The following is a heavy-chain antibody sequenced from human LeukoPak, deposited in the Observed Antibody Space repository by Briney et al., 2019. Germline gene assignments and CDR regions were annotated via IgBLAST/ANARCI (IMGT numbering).Heavy chain of an antibody. Sequence: GGSLRLSCAASGFTFNSYSMNWVRQAPGKGLEWVSYISSTSSNIYYADSVKGRFTISRDNAKNSLFLEMNRLRVEDTAVYYCARWRGLQSEFDCWGQGTLVTVSS. D-gene: IGHD5-24*01. CDR1: GFTFNSYS. J-gene: IGHJ4*02. CDR2: ISSTSSNI. V-gene: IGHV3-48*01. CDR3: ARWRGLQSEFDC.